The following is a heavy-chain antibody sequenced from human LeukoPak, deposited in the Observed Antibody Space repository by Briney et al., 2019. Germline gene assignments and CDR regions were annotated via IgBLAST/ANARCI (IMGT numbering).Heavy chain of an antibody. Sequence: GGSLRLACAASGFSFSSYWMHWVRQAPGKGLVWVSRINGDGSSTRYADSVKGRFTISRDNAKNTLYLQMNSLRAEDTAVYYCARGGLNALEAFDIWGQGTLVTVCS. CDR1: GFSFSSYW. D-gene: IGHD1-1*01. CDR3: ARGGLNALEAFDI. J-gene: IGHJ3*02. V-gene: IGHV3-74*01. CDR2: INGDGSST.